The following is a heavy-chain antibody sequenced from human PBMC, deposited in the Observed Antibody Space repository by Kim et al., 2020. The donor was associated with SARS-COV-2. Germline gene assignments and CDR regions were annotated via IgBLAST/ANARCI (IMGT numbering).Heavy chain of an antibody. Sequence: GGSLRLSCTMSGIAFSTSGMHWVRQAPGKGLEWVAMIWSDGSRKYNAASVKGRFTISRDNSERMLYLQMNSLSADDTAVYYCGRDRGVVAIDYWGQGSLVTVSS. CDR2: IWSDGSRK. J-gene: IGHJ4*02. V-gene: IGHV3-33*01. CDR3: GRDRGVVAIDY. D-gene: IGHD2-15*01. CDR1: GIAFSTSG.